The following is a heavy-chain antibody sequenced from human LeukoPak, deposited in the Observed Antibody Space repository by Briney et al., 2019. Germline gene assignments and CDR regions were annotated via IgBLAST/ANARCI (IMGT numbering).Heavy chain of an antibody. CDR3: ARADSSGYYLVGGFDI. J-gene: IGHJ3*02. CDR2: ISSSSSYI. V-gene: IGHV3-21*01. D-gene: IGHD3-22*01. CDR1: GYTLSYNN. Sequence: PGGSLRLSCAASGYTLSYNNMNSVRQAPGQGLESVSTISSSSSYIYFADSVKGRFTVSRDNAKNSLNLQMNSLRAEDTAVYYCARADSSGYYLVGGFDIWGQGTMVTVSS.